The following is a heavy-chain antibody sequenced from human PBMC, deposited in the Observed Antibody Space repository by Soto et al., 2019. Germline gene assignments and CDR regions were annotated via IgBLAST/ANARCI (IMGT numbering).Heavy chain of an antibody. Sequence: SVKVSCNSSVDPFTGHYMHWVRQAPGQGLEWMGLINPSAGSTSYAQSFQGRVTMTSDTSTSTVFMDLSSLRYEDTAIYYCATPSGDWGQGTLVTVSS. CDR1: VDPFTGHY. J-gene: IGHJ4*02. D-gene: IGHD3-10*01. CDR3: ATPSGD. CDR2: INPSAGST. V-gene: IGHV1-46*01.